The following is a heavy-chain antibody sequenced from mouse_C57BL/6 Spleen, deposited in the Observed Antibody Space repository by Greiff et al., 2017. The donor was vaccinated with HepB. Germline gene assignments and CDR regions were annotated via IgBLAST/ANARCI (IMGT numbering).Heavy chain of an antibody. Sequence: VQLQQSGAELVKPGASVKISCKASGYAFSSYWMNWVKQRPGKGLEWIGQIYPGDGDTNYNGKFKGKATLTADKSSSTAYMQLSSLTSEDSAVYFCARGGYDYGGMDYWGQGTSVTVSS. J-gene: IGHJ4*01. CDR1: GYAFSSYW. V-gene: IGHV1-80*01. CDR2: IYPGDGDT. CDR3: ARGGYDYGGMDY. D-gene: IGHD2-4*01.